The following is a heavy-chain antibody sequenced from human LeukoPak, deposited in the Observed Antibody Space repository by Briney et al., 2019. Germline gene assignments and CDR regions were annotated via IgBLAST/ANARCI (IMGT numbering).Heavy chain of an antibody. CDR1: GYIFTSYV. J-gene: IGHJ3*02. CDR2: INPNNGGT. Sequence: GASVKVSCKASGYIFTSYVLHWVRQAPGQGLDWMGRINPNNGGTNYAQKFQGRVTMTRDMSMSTAYMELSRLRSDDTAVYYCAGEDNSSGYRPFDIWGQGTMVTVPS. CDR3: AGEDNSSGYRPFDI. V-gene: IGHV1-2*06. D-gene: IGHD3-22*01.